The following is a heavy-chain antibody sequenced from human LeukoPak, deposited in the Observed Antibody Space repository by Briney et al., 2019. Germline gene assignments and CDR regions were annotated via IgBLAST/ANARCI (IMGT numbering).Heavy chain of an antibody. V-gene: IGHV4-31*03. D-gene: IGHD3-3*01. Sequence: NASETLSLTCTVSGGSISSGGYYWSWIRQHPGKGLEWIGYIYYSGSTYYNPSLKSRVTISVDTSKNQFSLKLSSVTAADTAAYYCARQGDFWSGYYHNPWFDPWGQGTLVTVSS. J-gene: IGHJ5*02. CDR2: IYYSGST. CDR1: GGSISSGGYY. CDR3: ARQGDFWSGYYHNPWFDP.